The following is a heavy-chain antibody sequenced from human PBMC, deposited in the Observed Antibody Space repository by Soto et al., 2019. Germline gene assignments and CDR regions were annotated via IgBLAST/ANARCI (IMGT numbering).Heavy chain of an antibody. V-gene: IGHV1-24*01. J-gene: IGHJ4*02. CDR3: ATSLDPDCSSTSCYGRGYYFDY. D-gene: IGHD2-2*01. CDR1: GYTLTELS. Sequence: ASVKVSCDVSGYTLTELSMHWVRQAPGKGLEWMGGFDPDDGETIYAQKFQGRVTMTEDTSTDTAYMELRSLRSEDTAVYYCATSLDPDCSSTSCYGRGYYFDYLGQGTLVTV. CDR2: FDPDDGET.